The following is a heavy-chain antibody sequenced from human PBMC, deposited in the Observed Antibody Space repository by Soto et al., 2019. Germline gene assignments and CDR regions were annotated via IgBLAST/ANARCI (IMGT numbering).Heavy chain of an antibody. D-gene: IGHD6-13*01. V-gene: IGHV4-4*02. CDR2: IYHSGST. CDR1: GGSISSNNW. J-gene: IGHJ4*02. CDR3: ARVAAAGTYFDY. Sequence: QVQLQESGPGLVKPSGTLSLTCAVSGGSISSNNWWSWVRQPPGKGLEWIGEIYHSGSTNYNPSLKSRVTISVDKPKNQCSLKPRSVTAADTAVYYCARVAAAGTYFDYWGQGTLVTVSS.